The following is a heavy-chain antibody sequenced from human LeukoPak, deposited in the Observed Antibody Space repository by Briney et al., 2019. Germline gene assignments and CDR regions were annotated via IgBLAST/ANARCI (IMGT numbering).Heavy chain of an antibody. V-gene: IGHV1-2*02. CDR2: INPNSGGT. CDR1: GYTFTGYY. D-gene: IGHD1-7*01. Sequence: GASVKVSCKASGYTFTGYYMHWVRQAPGQGLEWMGWINPNSGGTNYAQKFQGRVTMTRDTSISTAYMELSRLRSEDTAVYYCARDPAYNWNYYYFDYWGQGTLVTVSS. J-gene: IGHJ4*02. CDR3: ARDPAYNWNYYYFDY.